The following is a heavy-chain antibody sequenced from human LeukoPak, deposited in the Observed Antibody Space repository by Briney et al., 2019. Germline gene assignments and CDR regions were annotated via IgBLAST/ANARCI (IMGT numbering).Heavy chain of an antibody. CDR2: SSLHNGNT. CDR3: ARDAGIDAFDI. V-gene: IGHV1-18*01. J-gene: IGHJ3*02. CDR1: GGTFSSYG. Sequence: GASVKVSCKASGGTFSSYGLIWVRQAPGQGLEWMGRSSLHNGNTNYAENLQGRVTMSTDTSMSIAYMELRSLRSDDTAVYYCARDAGIDAFDIWGQGTMVTVSS. D-gene: IGHD3-10*01.